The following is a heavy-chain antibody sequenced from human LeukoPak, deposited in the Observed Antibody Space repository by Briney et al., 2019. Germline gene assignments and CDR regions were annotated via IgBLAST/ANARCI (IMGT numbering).Heavy chain of an antibody. CDR2: IYHSGNT. J-gene: IGHJ5*02. V-gene: IGHV4-38-2*02. Sequence: PSETLSLTCAVYGGSFSGYYWGWIRQPPGKGLEWIGSIYHSGNTYYNPSLKSRVTISVDTSKNQFSLKLSSVTAADTAVYYCARDPGQQLPRGWFDPWGQGTLVTVSS. D-gene: IGHD6-13*01. CDR1: GGSFSGYY. CDR3: ARDPGQQLPRGWFDP.